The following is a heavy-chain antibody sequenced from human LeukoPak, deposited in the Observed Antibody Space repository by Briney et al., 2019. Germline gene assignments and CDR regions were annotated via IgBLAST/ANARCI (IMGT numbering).Heavy chain of an antibody. CDR2: IRYDGSNT. CDR3: AKPPDRGVIISGETLPPGPNWFDP. D-gene: IGHD3-10*01. V-gene: IGHV3-30*02. Sequence: VGSLRLSCAASGFTFSNYGMHWVRQAPGKGLEWFTFIRYDGSNTYSADSVKGRFTISRDNSKNTLYVQMNSLRSDDMAMYFCAKPPDRGVIISGETLPPGPNWFDPWGKGTLVTVTS. CDR1: GFTFSNYG. J-gene: IGHJ5*02.